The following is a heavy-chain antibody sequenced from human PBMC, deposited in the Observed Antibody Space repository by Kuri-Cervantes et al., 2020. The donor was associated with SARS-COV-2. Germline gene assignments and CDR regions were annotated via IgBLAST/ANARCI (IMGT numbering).Heavy chain of an antibody. Sequence: GGSLRLSCAASGFTFSSYWMSWVRQAPGKGLEWVANIKQDGSEKYYVDSVKGRFTISRDNSKNTLYLQMNSLRAEDTAVYYCALRYCSSTSCRDQGYFQHWGQGTLVTVSS. D-gene: IGHD2-2*01. V-gene: IGHV3-7*03. CDR3: ALRYCSSTSCRDQGYFQH. J-gene: IGHJ1*01. CDR2: IKQDGSEK. CDR1: GFTFSSYW.